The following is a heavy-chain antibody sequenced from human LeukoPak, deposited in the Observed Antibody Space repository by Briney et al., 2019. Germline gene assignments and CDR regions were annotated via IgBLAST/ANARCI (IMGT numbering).Heavy chain of an antibody. CDR1: GASIHSYY. CDR3: ARAPGFLTGYYNLPDRSKQFDY. D-gene: IGHD3-9*01. J-gene: IGHJ4*02. Sequence: PSETLSLTCAVSGASIHSYYWRWIRQSPGRGLECIGYIFYSGSHKFNTLLKSRVTIAVDTSKNQFSLNLTSVTAADTAVYYCARAPGFLTGYYNLPDRSKQFDYWGQGTLVTVSS. V-gene: IGHV4-59*01. CDR2: IFYSGSH.